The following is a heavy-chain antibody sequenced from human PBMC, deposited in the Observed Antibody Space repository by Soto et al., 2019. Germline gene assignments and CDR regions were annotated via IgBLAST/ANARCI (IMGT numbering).Heavy chain of an antibody. D-gene: IGHD3-3*01. CDR2: IYYSGST. V-gene: IGHV4-59*01. J-gene: IGHJ5*02. Sequence: PSETLSLTCTVSGGSISSYYWGWIRQPPGKGLGWIGYIYYSGSTNYNPSLKSRVTISVDTSKNQFSLKLSSVTAADTAVYYCARDSDFWSGYYSWFDPWGQGTLVTVSS. CDR1: GGSISSYY. CDR3: ARDSDFWSGYYSWFDP.